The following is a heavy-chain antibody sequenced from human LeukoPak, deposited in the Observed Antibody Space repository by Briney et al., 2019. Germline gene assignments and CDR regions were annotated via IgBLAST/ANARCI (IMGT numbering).Heavy chain of an antibody. CDR1: GYTLTELS. J-gene: IGHJ5*02. CDR2: FDPEDGET. Sequence: ASVKVSCKVSGYTLTELSMHWVRQAPGKGLEWMGGFDPEDGETIYAQKFQGRVTMTGDTSTDTAYMELSSLRSEDTAVYYCATVRPAGPHPQGFDPWGQGTLVTVSS. CDR3: ATVRPAGPHPQGFDP. V-gene: IGHV1-24*01.